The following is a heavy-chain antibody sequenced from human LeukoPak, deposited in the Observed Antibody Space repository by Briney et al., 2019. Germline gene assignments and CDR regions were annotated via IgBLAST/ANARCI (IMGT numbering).Heavy chain of an antibody. CDR2: ISAYNGST. D-gene: IGHD3-9*01. J-gene: IGHJ5*02. V-gene: IGHV1-18*01. CDR3: ALLRYFDWLSP. CDR1: GYTFTSYG. Sequence: GASVKVSCKASGYTFTSYGISWVRQAPGQGLEWMGWISAYNGSTNYAQKLQGRVTMTTDTSTSTAYMELRSLRSDDTAVYYCALLRYFDWLSPWGQGTLVTVSS.